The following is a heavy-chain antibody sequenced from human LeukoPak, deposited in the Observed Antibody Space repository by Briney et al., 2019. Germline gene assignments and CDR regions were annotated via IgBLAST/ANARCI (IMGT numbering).Heavy chain of an antibody. D-gene: IGHD3-22*01. V-gene: IGHV3-7*01. J-gene: IGHJ3*02. CDR1: GFTFSSCW. Sequence: GGSLRLSCAASGFTFSSCWMSRVRQAPGKGLEWVANIKQDGSEKYYVDSVKGRFTISRDNAKNSLYLQMNSLRAEDTAVYYCARGGWDYYDSSGYSGASFDIWGQGAMVTVSS. CDR2: IKQDGSEK. CDR3: ARGGWDYYDSSGYSGASFDI.